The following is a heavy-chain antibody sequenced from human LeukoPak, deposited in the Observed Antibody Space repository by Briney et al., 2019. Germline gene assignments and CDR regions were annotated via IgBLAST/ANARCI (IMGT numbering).Heavy chain of an antibody. CDR3: ANGAAAGTPTMGDY. CDR1: GFTFSSYS. J-gene: IGHJ4*02. Sequence: AGGSLRLSCAASGFTFSSYSMNWVRQAPGKGLEWVSSISSSSSYIYYADSVKGRFTISRDNAKNSLYLQMNSLRAEDTAVYYCANGAAAGTPTMGDYWGQGTLVTVSS. D-gene: IGHD6-13*01. V-gene: IGHV3-21*04. CDR2: ISSSSSYI.